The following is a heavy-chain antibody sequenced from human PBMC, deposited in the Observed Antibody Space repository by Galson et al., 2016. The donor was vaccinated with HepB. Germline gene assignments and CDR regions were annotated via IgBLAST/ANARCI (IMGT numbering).Heavy chain of an antibody. CDR2: IDPDNSYT. V-gene: IGHV5-10-1*01. J-gene: IGHJ5*02. CDR1: GYTFTNSW. CDR3: AKVPFQVGEPVTWCDP. D-gene: IGHD3-10*01. Sequence: QSGAEVKKPGESLRISCKASGYTFTNSWIHWVRQTPGKGLEWMGRIDPDNSYTDYNPSFQGHVTISSDKSVNTSFLQWSILKASDTATYYCAKVPFQVGEPVTWCDPWGQGTLVTGSS.